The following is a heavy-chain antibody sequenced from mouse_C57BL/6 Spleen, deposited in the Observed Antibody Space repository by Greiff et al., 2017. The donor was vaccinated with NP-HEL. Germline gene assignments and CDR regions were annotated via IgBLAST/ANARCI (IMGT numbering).Heavy chain of an antibody. CDR1: GYAFSSYW. Sequence: QVQLKESGAELVKPGASVKISCKASGYAFSSYWMNWVKQRPGKGLEWIGQIYPGDGDTNYNGKFKGKATLTADKSSSTAYMQLSSLTSEDSAVYFGAGARSSSPYAMDYWGQGISVTVSS. V-gene: IGHV1-80*01. CDR3: AGARSSSPYAMDY. D-gene: IGHD1-1*01. CDR2: IYPGDGDT. J-gene: IGHJ4*01.